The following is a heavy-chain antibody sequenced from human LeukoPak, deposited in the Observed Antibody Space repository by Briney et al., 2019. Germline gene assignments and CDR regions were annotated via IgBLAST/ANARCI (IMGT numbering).Heavy chain of an antibody. V-gene: IGHV1-18*01. Sequence: ASVKVSCKASGYTFTSYGISWVRRAPGQGLECMGWISAYNGNTNYAQKLQGRVTMTTDTSTSTAYMELRSLRSDDTAVYYCARRTSGSYYVGDDYWGQGTLVTVSS. CDR1: GYTFTSYG. D-gene: IGHD1-26*01. CDR3: ARRTSGSYYVGDDY. J-gene: IGHJ4*02. CDR2: ISAYNGNT.